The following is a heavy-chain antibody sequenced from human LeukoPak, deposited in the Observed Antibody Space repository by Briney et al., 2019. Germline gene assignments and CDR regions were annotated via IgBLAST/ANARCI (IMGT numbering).Heavy chain of an antibody. CDR3: ARQGSISAFDF. Sequence: TSETLSLPCAVYIGSFSGYLWSWIRQSPGKGLEWIGEIDHSGNTKYNPSLKSRVTISVDTSKNQFSLKLRALSAADTAVYFCARQGSISAFDFWGRGTLVTVSS. J-gene: IGHJ4*02. V-gene: IGHV4-34*01. CDR1: IGSFSGYL. D-gene: IGHD2-21*01. CDR2: IDHSGNT.